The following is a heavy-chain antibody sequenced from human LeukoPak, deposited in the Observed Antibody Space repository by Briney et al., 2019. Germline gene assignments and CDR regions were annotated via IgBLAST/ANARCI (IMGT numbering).Heavy chain of an antibody. V-gene: IGHV4-59*01. CDR3: ASSMAARTGIDY. D-gene: IGHD6-6*01. CDR2: IYYSGST. J-gene: IGHJ4*02. CDR1: GGSISSYY. Sequence: PSETLSLTCTVSGGSISSYYWSWIRQPPGKGLEWIGYIYYSGSTNYNPSLKSRVTISVDTSKNQFSLKLSSVTAADTAVYYCASSMAARTGIDYWGQGTLVTVSS.